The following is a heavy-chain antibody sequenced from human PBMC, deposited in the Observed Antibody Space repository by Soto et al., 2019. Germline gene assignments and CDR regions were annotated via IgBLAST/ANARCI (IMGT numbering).Heavy chain of an antibody. J-gene: IGHJ5*02. D-gene: IGHD3-22*01. CDR1: GFTFSNAW. V-gene: IGHV3-15*01. Sequence: PGGSLRLSCAASGFTFSNAWMSWVRQAPGKGLEWVGRIKSKTDGGTTDYAAPVKGRFTISRDDSKNTLYMQMNSLKTEDTAVYYCTAGEWLYYDSSGYETWGQGTLVTVSS. CDR2: IKSKTDGGTT. CDR3: TAGEWLYYDSSGYET.